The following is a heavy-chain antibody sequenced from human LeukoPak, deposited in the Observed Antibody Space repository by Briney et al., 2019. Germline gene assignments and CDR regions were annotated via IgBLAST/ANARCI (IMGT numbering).Heavy chain of an antibody. CDR1: GYSFTSYW. J-gene: IGHJ4*02. D-gene: IGHD5-12*01. V-gene: IGHV5-10-1*01. CDR2: IDPSDSYI. CDR3: ARHSGGYDLDY. Sequence: GESLKISCKGFGYSFTSYWITWVRQMPGKGLEYVGRIDPSDSYIQYSPSSQGHVTISVDKSISTAYLQWSSLKASDSAMYYCARHSGGYDLDYWGQGTLVTVSS.